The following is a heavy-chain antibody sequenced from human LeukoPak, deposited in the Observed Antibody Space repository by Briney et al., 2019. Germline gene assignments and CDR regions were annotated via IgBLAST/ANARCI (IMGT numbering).Heavy chain of an antibody. CDR2: ISSSSSTI. CDR1: GFTFSSYS. V-gene: IGHV3-48*04. D-gene: IGHD4-17*01. Sequence: GGSLRLSCAASGFTFSSYSMNWVRQAPGKGLEWVSYISSSSSTIYYADSVKGRFTISRDNAENSLYLQMNSLRAEDTAVYYCARSNFAGDLYYFDYWGQGTLVTVSS. J-gene: IGHJ4*02. CDR3: ARSNFAGDLYYFDY.